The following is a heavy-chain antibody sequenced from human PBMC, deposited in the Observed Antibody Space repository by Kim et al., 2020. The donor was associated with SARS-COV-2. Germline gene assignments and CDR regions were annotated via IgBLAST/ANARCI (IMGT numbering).Heavy chain of an antibody. CDR1: GFTFSSYA. D-gene: IGHD3-3*01. J-gene: IGHJ4*02. CDR2: ISGSGGSK. CDR3: AKGCLTIFGVVINIYFDY. V-gene: IGHV3-23*01. Sequence: GGSLRLSCAASGFTFSSYAMSWVRQAPGKGLEWVSAISGSGGSKYYADSVKGRFTISRDNSKNTLYLQMNSLRAEDTAVYYCAKGCLTIFGVVINIYFDYWGQGTLVTVSS.